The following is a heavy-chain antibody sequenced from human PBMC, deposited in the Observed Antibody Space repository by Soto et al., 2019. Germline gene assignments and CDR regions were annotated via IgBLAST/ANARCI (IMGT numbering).Heavy chain of an antibody. CDR2: IYYSGST. D-gene: IGHD3-9*01. Sequence: SETLSLTCTVSGGSISSSSYYWGWIRQPPGKGLEWIGSIYYSGSTYYNPSLKSRVTISVDTSKNQFSLKLSSVTAADTAVYYCARNPEGDILTGHYFDYWGQGTLVTVSS. CDR1: GGSISSSSYY. V-gene: IGHV4-39*01. CDR3: ARNPEGDILTGHYFDY. J-gene: IGHJ4*02.